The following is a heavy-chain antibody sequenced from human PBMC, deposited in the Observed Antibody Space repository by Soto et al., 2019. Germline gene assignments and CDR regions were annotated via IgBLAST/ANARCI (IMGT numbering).Heavy chain of an antibody. CDR2: LYWDDDK. CDR1: GLSLRTTGVG. J-gene: IGHJ6*02. V-gene: IGHV2-5*02. D-gene: IGHD2-15*01. Sequence: QVTLKESGPTLVKPTQTLTLTCTVSGLSLRTTGVGVGWVRQPPGKALEWLALLYWDDDKRYRPSLGSSLTIAKDISETQVAPTVTNMETVDTATYYCVPSGCGGGCYETYSPHASNGLDVWGQGTTVTVSS. CDR3: VPSGCGGGCYETYSPHASNGLDV.